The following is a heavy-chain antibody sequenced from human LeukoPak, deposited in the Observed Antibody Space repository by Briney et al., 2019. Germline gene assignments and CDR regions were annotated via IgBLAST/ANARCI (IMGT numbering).Heavy chain of an antibody. D-gene: IGHD3-10*01. CDR3: ARGPIGGNWFDP. CDR2: IWYDGSNK. CDR1: GFTFSSYG. Sequence: GRSLRLSCAASGFTFSSYGMHWVRQAPGKGLEWVAVIWYDGSNKYYADSVKGRFTISRDNSKNTLYLQMNSLRAEDTAVYYCARGPIGGNWFDPWGQETLVIVSS. J-gene: IGHJ5*02. V-gene: IGHV3-33*01.